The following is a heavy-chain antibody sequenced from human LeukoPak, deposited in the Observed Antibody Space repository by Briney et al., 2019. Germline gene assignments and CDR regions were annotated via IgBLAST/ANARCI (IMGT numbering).Heavy chain of an antibody. Sequence: SVKVSCKASGGTFSSYAISWVRQAPGQGLEWMGGIIPIFGTANYAQKFQGRVTITTDESTSTAYMELSSLRSEDTAVYYCARGPPTACGVDCYSGPIWGQGTLVTVSS. V-gene: IGHV1-69*05. J-gene: IGHJ4*02. D-gene: IGHD2-21*02. CDR3: ARGPPTACGVDCYSGPI. CDR1: GGTFSSYA. CDR2: IIPIFGTA.